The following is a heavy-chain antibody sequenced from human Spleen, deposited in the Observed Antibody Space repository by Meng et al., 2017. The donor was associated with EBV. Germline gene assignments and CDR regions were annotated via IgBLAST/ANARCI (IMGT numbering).Heavy chain of an antibody. D-gene: IGHD1-14*01. CDR3: ARTGAKPRIPREGWFDP. CDR1: GYTFSGFG. Sequence: VQLVQSGDWLKRPGAAVKVSCKASGYTFSGFGITWVRQAPGQGLEWMGWISVYNDNTHYAQKYQGRVTMTTDTSTSTAYMELRSLRSDDTAVYYCARTGAKPRIPREGWFDPWGQGTLVTVSS. CDR2: ISVYNDNT. J-gene: IGHJ5*02. V-gene: IGHV1-18*01.